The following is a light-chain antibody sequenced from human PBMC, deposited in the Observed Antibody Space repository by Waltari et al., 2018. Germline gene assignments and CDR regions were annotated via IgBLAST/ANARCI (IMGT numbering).Light chain of an antibody. CDR2: LGY. CDR1: QCVLHTNGYNY. V-gene: IGKV2-28*01. J-gene: IGKJ5*01. CDR3: MEALHAST. Sequence: IVMTQSPLSLPVTPGEPASISCKSSQCVLHTNGYNYLDWYLQKPGQSPRLLIYLGYNRASGVPDRFSGSGSGTDFTLKISRVEAEDVGVYYCMEALHASTFGQGTRLEIK.